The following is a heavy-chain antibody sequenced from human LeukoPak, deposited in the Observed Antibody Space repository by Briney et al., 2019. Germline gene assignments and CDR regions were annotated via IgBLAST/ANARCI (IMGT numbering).Heavy chain of an antibody. D-gene: IGHD5-18*01. Sequence: GASVKVSCKASGYTFTSYDINWVRQATGQGLEWMGWMNPNSGNTGYAQKFQGRVTMTRNTSISTAYMELSRLRSDDTAVYYCARDSDTAMVTGPDYWGQGTLVTVSS. CDR3: ARDSDTAMVTGPDY. V-gene: IGHV1-8*01. CDR1: GYTFTSYD. CDR2: MNPNSGNT. J-gene: IGHJ4*02.